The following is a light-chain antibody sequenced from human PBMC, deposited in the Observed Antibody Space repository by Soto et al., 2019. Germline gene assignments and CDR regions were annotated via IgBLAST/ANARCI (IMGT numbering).Light chain of an antibody. CDR1: QSLLFINGYNY. J-gene: IGKJ2*02. V-gene: IGKV2-28*01. CDR2: LGS. Sequence: DVVMTQSPLSLPVTPGEPASISCRSSQSLLFINGYNYLDWYLQKPGQSPQLLIYLGSNRASGVPDRFSGSGSGTDFTLKISRVEADAVGVYYCMQALQAPGTFGQGTKLEIK. CDR3: MQALQAPGT.